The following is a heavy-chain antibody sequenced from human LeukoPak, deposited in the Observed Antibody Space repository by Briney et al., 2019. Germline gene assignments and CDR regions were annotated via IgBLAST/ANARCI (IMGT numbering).Heavy chain of an antibody. V-gene: IGHV4-61*02. CDR2: VYATGNT. D-gene: IGHD3-22*01. CDR3: ARDRSYYSDTGGDY. CDR1: GASINRDTHY. J-gene: IGHJ4*02. Sequence: SETLSLTCTVSGASINRDTHYWSWVRQAAGKGLEWLGRVYATGNTNYNPSLWSRLSISIDTSRNQFSLRLSSVTAADTAIYYCARDRSYYSDTGGDYWGQGIMVIVSS.